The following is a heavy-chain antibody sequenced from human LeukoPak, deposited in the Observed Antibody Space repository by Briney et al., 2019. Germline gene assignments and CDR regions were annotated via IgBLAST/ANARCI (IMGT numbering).Heavy chain of an antibody. CDR2: INPNSGGT. CDR3: ARGAIEMATIAFDY. J-gene: IGHJ4*02. V-gene: IGHV1-2*02. Sequence: ASVKVSCKASGYTFTGYYMHWVRQAPGQGLEWMGWINPNSGGTNYAQKFQGRVTMTRDTSISTAYMELSRLRSDDTAVYYCARGAIEMATIAFDYWGQGTLVTVSS. D-gene: IGHD5-24*01. CDR1: GYTFTGYY.